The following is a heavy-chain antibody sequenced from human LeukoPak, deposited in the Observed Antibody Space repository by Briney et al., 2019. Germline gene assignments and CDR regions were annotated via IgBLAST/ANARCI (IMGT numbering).Heavy chain of an antibody. V-gene: IGHV3-30*04. CDR2: ISHDGTTK. CDR1: GFTFSSYA. CDR3: ATYRQVLLPLES. Sequence: GGSLRLSRAASGFTFSSYAMHWVRQAPGKGLEWVAVISHDGTTKYHADAVKGRFTISRDNSKSTLSLQMNSLRAEDTAIYYCATYRQVLLPLESWGQGTLVTVSS. D-gene: IGHD2-8*02. J-gene: IGHJ4*02.